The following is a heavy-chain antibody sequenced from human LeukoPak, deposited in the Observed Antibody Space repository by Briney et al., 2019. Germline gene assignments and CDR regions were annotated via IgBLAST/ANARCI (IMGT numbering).Heavy chain of an antibody. CDR1: GFTFSSYS. V-gene: IGHV3-48*01. CDR2: ISSSSSTI. D-gene: IGHD1-26*01. CDR3: ASGPSMGGSYWWY. Sequence: QSGGSLRLSCAASGFTFSSYSMNWVRQAPGKGLEWVSYISSSSSTIYYADSVKGRFTISRDNAKNSLYLQMNSLRAEDTAVYYCASGPSMGGSYWWYWGQGTLVTVSS. J-gene: IGHJ4*02.